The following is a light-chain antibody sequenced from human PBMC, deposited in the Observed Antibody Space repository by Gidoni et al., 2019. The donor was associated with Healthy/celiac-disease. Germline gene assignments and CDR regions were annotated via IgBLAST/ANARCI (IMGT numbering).Light chain of an antibody. CDR2: AAS. CDR3: QQSYSTPYT. CDR1: QSISSY. V-gene: IGKV1-39*01. Sequence: DIQMTQSPSSLSASVGDRVTITCRASQSISSYLNWYQQKPGKAPKLLIYAASSVQSGVPSRFSGSGSGTDFTLTISSLQHEDFANYYCQQSYSTPYTFGQGTKLEIK. J-gene: IGKJ2*01.